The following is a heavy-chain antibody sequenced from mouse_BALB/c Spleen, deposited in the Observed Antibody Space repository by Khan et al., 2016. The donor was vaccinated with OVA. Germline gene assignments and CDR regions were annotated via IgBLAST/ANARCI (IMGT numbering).Heavy chain of an antibody. CDR1: GYTFTSYY. V-gene: IGHV1S81*02. CDR3: TRSGHRTQFSY. CDR2: INPSNGGT. D-gene: IGHD3-3*01. J-gene: IGHJ3*01. Sequence: QVLLQLFGAELVKPGASVKLSCKASGYTFTSYYMYWVKQRPGQGLEWIGEINPSNGGTNFNEKIKSKATLTVDKSSSTAYMQLGSLTSEDYAIYCCTRSGHRTQFSYRGRGTL.